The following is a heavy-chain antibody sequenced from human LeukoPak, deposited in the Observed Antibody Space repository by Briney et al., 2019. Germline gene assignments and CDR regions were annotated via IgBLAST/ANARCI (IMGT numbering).Heavy chain of an antibody. CDR1: PFTFSISA. Sequence: QAGGSLRLSCSVSPFTFSISAMHWVRQAPGKGLEWVSIIWFDGSNKYYADSVKGRFTVSRDNSKNTVYLQMNSLRVEDTAVYYCARDRQWELDFWGQGTLVTVSS. CDR3: ARDRQWELDF. J-gene: IGHJ4*02. D-gene: IGHD1-26*01. CDR2: IWFDGSNK. V-gene: IGHV3-33*01.